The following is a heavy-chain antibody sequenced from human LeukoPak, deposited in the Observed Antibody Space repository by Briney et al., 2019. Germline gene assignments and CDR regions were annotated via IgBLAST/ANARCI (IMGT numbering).Heavy chain of an antibody. CDR1: RFTFSAYS. J-gene: IGHJ6*02. Sequence: GGSLRLSCAASRFTFSAYSMTWVRQAPGKGLEWVSAISGSGGNTYYADSVKGRFTISRDNSKNTLYLQVNSLRAEDTAAYYCARGGILYGMDVWGQGTTVTVSS. CDR3: ARGGILYGMDV. CDR2: ISGSGGNT. V-gene: IGHV3-23*01. D-gene: IGHD6-13*01.